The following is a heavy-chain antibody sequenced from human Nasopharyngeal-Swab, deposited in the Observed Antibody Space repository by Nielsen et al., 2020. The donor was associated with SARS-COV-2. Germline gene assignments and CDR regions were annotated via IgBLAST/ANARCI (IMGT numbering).Heavy chain of an antibody. CDR1: GFTFSSYG. CDR2: ISYDGSNK. CDR3: AKEAGYYDILTGYYLSLGYGMDV. V-gene: IGHV3-30*18. Sequence: GESLKISCAASGFTFSSYGMHWVRQAPGKGLEWVAVISYDGSNKYYADSVKGRFTISRDNSKNTLYLQMNSLRAEDTAVYYRAKEAGYYDILTGYYLSLGYGMDVWGQGTTVTVSS. D-gene: IGHD3-9*01. J-gene: IGHJ6*02.